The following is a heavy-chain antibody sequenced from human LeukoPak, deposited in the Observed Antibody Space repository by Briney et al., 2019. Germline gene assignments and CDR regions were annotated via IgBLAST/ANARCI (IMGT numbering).Heavy chain of an antibody. CDR2: ITHNGGTQ. CDR1: GFTFGNYA. J-gene: IGHJ4*02. V-gene: IGHV3-30-3*01. Sequence: GGSLRLSCEASGFTFGNYAIPWVRQVPGEGLEWVAIITHNGGTQYYADSVKGRFTISRDNSQSTVFLQMNSLRPEDTAVYYCARDAQSGAFSDFDYWGQGTLVTVSS. D-gene: IGHD1-26*01. CDR3: ARDAQSGAFSDFDY.